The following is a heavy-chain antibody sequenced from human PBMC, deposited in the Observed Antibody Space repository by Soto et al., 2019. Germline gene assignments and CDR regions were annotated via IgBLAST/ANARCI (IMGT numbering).Heavy chain of an antibody. CDR2: IIPIFGTA. CDR1: GGTFSSYA. J-gene: IGHJ6*02. Sequence: ASVKVSCKASGGTFSSYAISWVRQAPGQGLEWMGGIIPIFGTANYAQKFQGSVTITADESTSTAYMELSSLRSEDTAVYYCARDSYCGGDCYTDYYYGMDVWGQGTTVTVSS. D-gene: IGHD2-21*02. CDR3: ARDSYCGGDCYTDYYYGMDV. V-gene: IGHV1-69*13.